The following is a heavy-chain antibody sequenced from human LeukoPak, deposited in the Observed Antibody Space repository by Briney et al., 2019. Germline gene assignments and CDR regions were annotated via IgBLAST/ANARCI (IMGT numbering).Heavy chain of an antibody. J-gene: IGHJ3*02. V-gene: IGHV1-69*02. CDR2: IIPILGIA. CDR3: ALEGMATLDAFDI. CDR1: GGTFSSYT. Sequence: SVKVSCKASGGTFSSYTISWVRQAPGQGLEWMGRIIPILGIANYAQKFQGRVTITAYKSTSTAYMELSSLRSEDTAVYYCALEGMATLDAFDIWGQGTMVTVSS. D-gene: IGHD5-24*01.